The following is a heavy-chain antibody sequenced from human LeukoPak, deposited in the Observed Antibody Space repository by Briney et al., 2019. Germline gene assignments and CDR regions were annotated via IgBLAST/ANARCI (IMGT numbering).Heavy chain of an antibody. J-gene: IGHJ5*02. Sequence: GGSLRLSCAASGFTFSSYSMNWVRQAPGKGGEGVSYISSSSSTIYYADSVKGRFTISRYNAKNSLYLQMNSLRAEDTAVYYCARGLTYYYDSSGLTWGQGTLVTVSS. D-gene: IGHD3-22*01. V-gene: IGHV3-48*04. CDR3: ARGLTYYYDSSGLT. CDR2: ISSSSSTI. CDR1: GFTFSSYS.